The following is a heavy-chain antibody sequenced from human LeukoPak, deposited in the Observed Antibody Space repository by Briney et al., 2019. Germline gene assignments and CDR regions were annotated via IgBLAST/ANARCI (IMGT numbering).Heavy chain of an antibody. CDR2: ISGGGGST. CDR1: GFTFSSYG. V-gene: IGHV3-23*01. CDR3: AKSHCGSFSCSRADF. J-gene: IGHJ4*02. D-gene: IGHD2-2*01. Sequence: GGSLRLSCAASGFTFSSYGMSWVRQAPGKGLERVSAISGGGGSTFHPDPVKGRFTISRDNSKNTLYLQKNRLRDEDTAVYYCAKSHCGSFSCSRADFWGQGTLVTVSS.